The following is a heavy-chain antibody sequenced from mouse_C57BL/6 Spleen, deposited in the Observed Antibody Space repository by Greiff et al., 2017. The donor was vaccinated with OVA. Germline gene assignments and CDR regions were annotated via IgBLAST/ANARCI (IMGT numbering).Heavy chain of an antibody. D-gene: IGHD1-1*01. CDR1: GYTFTSYW. V-gene: IGHV1-55*01. J-gene: IGHJ1*03. CDR2: IYPGSGST. CDR3: ARTRDYGSSYGYFDV. Sequence: QVQLQQPGAELVKPGASVKMSCKASGYTFTSYWITWVKQRPGQGLEWIGDIYPGSGSTNYNEKFKSKATLTVDTSSSTAYMQLSSLTSEDSAVYYCARTRDYGSSYGYFDVRGTGTTVTVSS.